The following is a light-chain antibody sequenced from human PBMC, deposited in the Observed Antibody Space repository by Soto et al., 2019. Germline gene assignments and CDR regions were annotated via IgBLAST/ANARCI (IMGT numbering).Light chain of an antibody. Sequence: DIQMTQSPSTLSASVGDRVTITCRASQSISNWLAWYQQKPGKAPKLLIYDASSFESGVPSRFGGSGSGTEFTLTISSLQPDDFATYYCQQYNSYPGTFGQGTKVEIK. V-gene: IGKV1-5*01. CDR2: DAS. CDR3: QQYNSYPGT. CDR1: QSISNW. J-gene: IGKJ1*01.